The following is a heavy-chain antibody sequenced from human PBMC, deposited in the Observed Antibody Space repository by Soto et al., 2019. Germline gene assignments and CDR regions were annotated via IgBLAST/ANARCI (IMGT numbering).Heavy chain of an antibody. CDR1: GFTFSYYV. J-gene: IGHJ6*02. D-gene: IGHD2-2*02. V-gene: IGHV3-30*18. CDR2: ISYDSTKK. Sequence: GGSRRRSWAASGFTFSYYVMHWVRQAPGKGLEWVAVISYDSTKKYYGDSVNGRFTISRDNSKNTLYLQMNSLRAEDRAVYYCAKDHGFDEFQLLYYSYYGLDVWGQGTTVTVSS. CDR3: AKDHGFDEFQLLYYSYYGLDV.